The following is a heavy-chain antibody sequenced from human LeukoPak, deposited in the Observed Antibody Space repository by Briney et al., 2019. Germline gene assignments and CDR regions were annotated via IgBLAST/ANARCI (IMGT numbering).Heavy chain of an antibody. CDR3: AREIITVGGYYYDY. V-gene: IGHV3-30*03. CDR1: AFIFSGHW. CDR2: ISYDGSNK. J-gene: IGHJ4*02. Sequence: PGGSLRLSCEGSAFIFSGHWMNWVRQTPGKGLEWVAVISYDGSNKHYADSVKGRFTISRDNSKNTLYLQMNSLRAEDTAVYYCAREIITVGGYYYDYWGQGTLVTVSS. D-gene: IGHD5-12*01.